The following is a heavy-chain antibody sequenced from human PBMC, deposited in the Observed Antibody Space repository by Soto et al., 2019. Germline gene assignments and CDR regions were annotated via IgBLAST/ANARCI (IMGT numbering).Heavy chain of an antibody. Sequence: GGSLRLSCAASGFTFSSYWMSWVRQAPGKGLEWVANIKQDGSEKYYVDSVKGRFTISRDNAKNSLYLQMNSLRAEDTAVYYCARDCCSSTSCYYYYGMDVWGQGTTVTVSS. CDR2: IKQDGSEK. J-gene: IGHJ6*02. V-gene: IGHV3-7*01. CDR3: ARDCCSSTSCYYYYGMDV. CDR1: GFTFSSYW. D-gene: IGHD2-2*01.